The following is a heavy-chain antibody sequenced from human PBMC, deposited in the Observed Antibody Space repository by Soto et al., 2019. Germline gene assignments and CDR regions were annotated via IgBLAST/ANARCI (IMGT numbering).Heavy chain of an antibody. CDR1: GFNFSSYD. J-gene: IGHJ6*02. CDR2: IGTAGDT. D-gene: IGHD1-26*01. Sequence: PGGSLRLSFAASGFNFSSYDMHWVRQATGKGLEWVSAIGTAGDTYYPGSVKGRFTISRENAKNSLYLQMNSLRAGDTAVYYCARASVGAPEGGMDVWGQGTTVTVSS. CDR3: ARASVGAPEGGMDV. V-gene: IGHV3-13*01.